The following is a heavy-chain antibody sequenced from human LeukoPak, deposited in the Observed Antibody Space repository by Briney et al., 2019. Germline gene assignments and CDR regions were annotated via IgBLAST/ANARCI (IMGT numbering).Heavy chain of an antibody. CDR3: ARDKRQGGMDV. V-gene: IGHV3-13*01. Sequence: PGGSLRLSCAASGFTFSTYDMHWVRQITGKGLEWVSAISTAGDIDYPDSVKGRFTISRENAKNSMYLQMNNLRAGDTAVYYCARDKRQGGMDVWGQGTTVTVSS. J-gene: IGHJ6*02. CDR2: ISTAGDI. CDR1: GFTFSTYD.